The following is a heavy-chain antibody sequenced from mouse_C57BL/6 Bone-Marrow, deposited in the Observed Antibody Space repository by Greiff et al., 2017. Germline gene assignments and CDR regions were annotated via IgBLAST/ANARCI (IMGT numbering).Heavy chain of an antibody. CDR3: TKVGYYFCDY. Sequence: EVKLVESGGGLVQPGGSMKLSCAASGFTFSDAWMDWVRQSPEKGLAWVAELRNKANNHATYYAESVKGRFTISRDDSKSSVYLQMNSLRAEDTGIYYCTKVGYYFCDYWGQGTTLTVSS. J-gene: IGHJ2*01. D-gene: IGHD2-3*01. CDR1: GFTFSDAW. V-gene: IGHV6-6*01. CDR2: LRNKANNHAT.